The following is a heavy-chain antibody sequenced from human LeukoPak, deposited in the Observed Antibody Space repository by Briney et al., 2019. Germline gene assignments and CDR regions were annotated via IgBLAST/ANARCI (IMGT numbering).Heavy chain of an antibody. CDR1: GFTFSRLD. V-gene: IGHV3-23*01. J-gene: IGHJ4*02. D-gene: IGHD6-13*01. CDR3: AKGSWCDY. CDR2: ISASTGTT. Sequence: GGSLRLSCAASGFTFSRLDMTWVRQAPGKGLEWVSGISASTGTTYYADSVKGRFIISRDNSKDTLYLQMNSLRAEDTAVYYCAKGSWCDYWGQESLVTVSS.